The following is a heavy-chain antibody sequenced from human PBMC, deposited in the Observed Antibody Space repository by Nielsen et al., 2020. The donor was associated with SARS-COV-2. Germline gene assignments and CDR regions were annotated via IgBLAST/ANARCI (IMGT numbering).Heavy chain of an antibody. CDR3: ARGGWRASDLRYYYYYMDV. D-gene: IGHD2-21*01. J-gene: IGHJ6*03. V-gene: IGHV1-69*13. CDR1: GGTFSSYV. CDR2: IIPIFGTA. Sequence: SVKVSCKASGGTFSSYVISWVRQAPGQGLEWMGGIIPIFGTANYAQKFQGRVTITADESTSTAYMELSSLRSEDTAVYYCARGGWRASDLRYYYYYMDVWGKGTTVTVS.